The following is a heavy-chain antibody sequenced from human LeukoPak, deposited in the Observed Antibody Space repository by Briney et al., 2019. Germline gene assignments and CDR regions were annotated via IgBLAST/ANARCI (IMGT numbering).Heavy chain of an antibody. Sequence: PAGGSLRLSCAASGFTFRSYAMSWVRQPPGKGLEWASAVSDSGDATRYADSVKGRFTISRDNSKDTLYLQMNSLRAEDTAVYFCAKSDCGGDGCKLLNYWGQGTLVTVSS. CDR3: AKSDCGGDGCKLLNY. V-gene: IGHV3-23*01. CDR1: GFTFRSYA. CDR2: VSDSGDAT. D-gene: IGHD2-21*01. J-gene: IGHJ4*02.